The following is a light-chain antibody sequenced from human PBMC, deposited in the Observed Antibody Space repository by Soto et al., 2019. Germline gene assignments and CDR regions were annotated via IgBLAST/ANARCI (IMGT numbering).Light chain of an antibody. CDR2: LAS. CDR1: QGIRNY. V-gene: IGKV1-9*01. J-gene: IGKJ4*01. CDR3: QYLNSFPLT. Sequence: PLTQSPSSLSASVGDRVTITCRASQGIRNYLAWYQQKPGKAPNLLIYLASTLQGGVPSRFSGSGSGTDFSLTISSLQPEDVATYYCQYLNSFPLTFGGGTKVELK.